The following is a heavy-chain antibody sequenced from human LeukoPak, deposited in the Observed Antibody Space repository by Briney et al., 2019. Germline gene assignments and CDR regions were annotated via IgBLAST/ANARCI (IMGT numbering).Heavy chain of an antibody. V-gene: IGHV4-59*01. CDR2: IYYSGST. CDR3: AAGVEVVTGV. Sequence: SETLSLTCTVSGGSISSYYWSWIRQPPGKGLEWVGYIYYSGSTNYNPSLKSRVTISVDTSKNQFSLKLSSVTAADTAVYYCAAGVEVVTGVWGQGTLVTVSS. J-gene: IGHJ4*02. CDR1: GGSISSYY. D-gene: IGHD2-21*02.